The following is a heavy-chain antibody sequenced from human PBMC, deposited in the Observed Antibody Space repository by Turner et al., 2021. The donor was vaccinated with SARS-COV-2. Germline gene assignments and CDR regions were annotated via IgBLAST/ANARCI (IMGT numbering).Heavy chain of an antibody. D-gene: IGHD6-19*01. V-gene: IGHV1-2*02. CDR2: INPNSGGT. CDR3: ASPTSRVNTGYNSGWALGLGYYGMDV. Sequence: QVQLVQSGAEVKKPGASVKVPCKAPGYTFTGSHMHWVRQAPGKGLEWRGWINPNSGGTNYAQKFQGRVTMTWDTSISTAYMELSRLRSDDTAVYYCASPTSRVNTGYNSGWALGLGYYGMDVWGQGTTVTVSS. J-gene: IGHJ6*02. CDR1: GYTFTGSH.